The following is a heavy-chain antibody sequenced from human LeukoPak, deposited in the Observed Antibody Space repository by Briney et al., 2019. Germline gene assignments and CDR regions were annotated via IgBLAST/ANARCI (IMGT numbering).Heavy chain of an antibody. D-gene: IGHD3-22*01. CDR2: TYYRSKWYN. CDR1: GDSVSSNSAA. CDR3: ARGDYYDSSGYYLPGAFDI. Sequence: SQTLSLTCAISGDSVSSNSAAWNWIRQSPSRGLEWLGRTYYRSKWYNDYAVSVKSRITINPDTSKNQFSLQLNSVAPEDTAVYYCARGDYYDSSGYYLPGAFDIWGQGTMVTVSS. J-gene: IGHJ3*02. V-gene: IGHV6-1*01.